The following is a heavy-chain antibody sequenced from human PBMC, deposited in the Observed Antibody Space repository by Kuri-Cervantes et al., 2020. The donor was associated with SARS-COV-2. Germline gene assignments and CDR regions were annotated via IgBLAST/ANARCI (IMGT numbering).Heavy chain of an antibody. D-gene: IGHD2-15*01. CDR1: GGSFSGYY. J-gene: IGHJ3*02. Sequence: GSLRLSCAVYGGSFSGYYWSWIRQPPGKGLEWIGEINHSGGTNYNPSLKSRVTISVDTSKNQFSLKLSSVTAADTAVYYCAGPITPYAFDIWGQGTMVTVSS. CDR2: INHSGGT. CDR3: AGPITPYAFDI. V-gene: IGHV4-34*01.